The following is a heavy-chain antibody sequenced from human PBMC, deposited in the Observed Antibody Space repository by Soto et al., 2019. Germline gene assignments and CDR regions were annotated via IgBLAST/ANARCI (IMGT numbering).Heavy chain of an antibody. CDR1: EFPFSLYS. Sequence: EVQLVESGGGLVKPGGSPRLSCEASEFPFSLYSFLWVRQAPGKGLEWIAFISNGDNHIFYADSVRGRFTISRDNAKNSVYLQMNSLRAEDTAVYYCAREEGYCNGGPCYRGAFDIWGQGTRVTVSS. CDR2: ISNGDNHI. CDR3: AREEGYCNGGPCYRGAFDI. D-gene: IGHD2-15*01. J-gene: IGHJ3*02. V-gene: IGHV3-21*01.